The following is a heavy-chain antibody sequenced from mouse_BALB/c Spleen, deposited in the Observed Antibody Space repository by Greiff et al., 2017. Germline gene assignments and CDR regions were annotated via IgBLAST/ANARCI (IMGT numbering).Heavy chain of an antibody. Sequence: EVHLVESGAELVRPGALVKLSCKASGFNIKDYYMHWVKQRPEQGLEWIGWIDPENGNTIYDPKFQGKASITADTSSNTAYLQLSSLTSEDTAVYYCARYGRDAMDDWGQGTSVTVSS. CDR1: GFNIKDYY. CDR2: IDPENGNT. CDR3: ARYGRDAMDD. V-gene: IGHV14-1*02. J-gene: IGHJ4*01. D-gene: IGHD1-1*01.